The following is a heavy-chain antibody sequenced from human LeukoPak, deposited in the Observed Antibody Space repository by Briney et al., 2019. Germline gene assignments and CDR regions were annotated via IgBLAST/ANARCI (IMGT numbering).Heavy chain of an antibody. Sequence: GSSLRLYCAASGFTVSSTSMSWVRQAPGQGLELVSVIYSGGSTYYADSVKGRFTISRDNSKNTLYLQMNSLRAEDTAVYYCARFFYGLWSGYAFDIWGQGTMVTVSS. CDR1: GFTVSSTS. CDR3: ARFFYGLWSGYAFDI. CDR2: IYSGGST. J-gene: IGHJ3*02. V-gene: IGHV3-66*01. D-gene: IGHD3-3*01.